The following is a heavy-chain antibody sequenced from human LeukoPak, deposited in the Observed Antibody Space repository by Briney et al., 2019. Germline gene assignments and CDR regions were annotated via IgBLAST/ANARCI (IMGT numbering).Heavy chain of an antibody. CDR3: ARYRRYSLHRDAYYSDY. CDR1: GFTFSSYS. Sequence: GGSLRLSCAASGFTFSSYSMNWVRQAPGKGLEWVSSISSSSSYIYYADSVKGRFTISRDNAKNSLYLQMNSLRAEDTAVYYCARYRRYSLHRDAYYSDYWGQGTLVTVSS. CDR2: ISSSSSYI. D-gene: IGHD2-15*01. J-gene: IGHJ4*02. V-gene: IGHV3-21*01.